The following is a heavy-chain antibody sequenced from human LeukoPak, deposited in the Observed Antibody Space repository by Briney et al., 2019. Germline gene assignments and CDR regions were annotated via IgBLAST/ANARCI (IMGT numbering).Heavy chain of an antibody. CDR2: ISSSSSYI. D-gene: IGHD6-19*01. V-gene: IGHV3-21*01. CDR1: GFTFSSYS. J-gene: IGHJ4*02. CDR3: AGDLRAHSSGCPADY. Sequence: GGSLRLSCAASGFTFSSYSMNWVRQAPGKGLEWVSSISSSSSYIYYADSVKGRFTISRDNAKNSLYLQMNSLGAEDTAVYYCAGDLRAHSSGCPADYWGQGTLVTVSS.